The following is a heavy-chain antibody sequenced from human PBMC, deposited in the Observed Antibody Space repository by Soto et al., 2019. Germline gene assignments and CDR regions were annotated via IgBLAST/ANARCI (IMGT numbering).Heavy chain of an antibody. CDR3: ARVWGYAFDY. V-gene: IGHV4-59*01. J-gene: IGHJ4*02. CDR1: GGSINTYY. D-gene: IGHD3-16*01. Sequence: PSETLSLTCTVSGGSINTYYWSWIRQPPGKGLEWIGYIYYSGNTYYNPSLKSRVAISVDTPKNQFSLKLSSVTAADTAVYYCARVWGYAFDYWGQGTLVTVSS. CDR2: IYYSGNT.